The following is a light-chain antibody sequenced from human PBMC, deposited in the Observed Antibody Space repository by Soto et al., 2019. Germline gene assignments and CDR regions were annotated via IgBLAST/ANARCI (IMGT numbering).Light chain of an antibody. CDR2: AAS. CDR3: QQYYSYPRT. V-gene: IGKV1-8*01. J-gene: IGKJ1*01. CDR1: QGISGY. Sequence: IRMTHSPSSLSASTGDRVTITCRASQGISGYLAWYQQKPGKAPKLLIYAASTLQSGVPSRFSGSGSGTDFTLTISCLQSEDFATYYCQQYYSYPRTFGQGTKVDIK.